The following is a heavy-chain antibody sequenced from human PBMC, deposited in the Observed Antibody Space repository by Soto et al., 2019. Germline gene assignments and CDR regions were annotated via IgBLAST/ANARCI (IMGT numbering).Heavy chain of an antibody. V-gene: IGHV1-18*01. D-gene: IGHD5-12*01. J-gene: IGHJ4*02. CDR3: AKSPRGEMATD. CDR2: INTYNGMT. CDR1: GYTFINYH. Sequence: QVQLVQSGGEVKKPGASVTVSCKASGYTFINYHITWVRQAPGQGLDWMAWINTYNGMTDYGQRFQGRVTMTRDTSTSTAYMELRNLGSDDTAVYFCAKSPRGEMATDWGQGTLVTVSS.